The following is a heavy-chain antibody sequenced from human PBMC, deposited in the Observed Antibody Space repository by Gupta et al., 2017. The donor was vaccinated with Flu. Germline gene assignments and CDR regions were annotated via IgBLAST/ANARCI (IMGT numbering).Heavy chain of an antibody. J-gene: IGHJ5*02. Sequence: PGKGLEWVAVISHSGSTTYYVDSVKGRFTISRDNSKNTLYLQMTSLRVEDTAVYYCAKRAGGSSSSDGGWFDPWGQGTQVTVSS. CDR2: ISHSGSTT. V-gene: IGHV3-30*18. D-gene: IGHD6-6*01. CDR3: AKRAGGSSSSDGGWFDP.